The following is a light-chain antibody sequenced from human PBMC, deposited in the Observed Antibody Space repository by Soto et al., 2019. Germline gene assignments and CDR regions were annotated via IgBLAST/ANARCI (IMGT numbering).Light chain of an antibody. V-gene: IGKV1-8*01. CDR3: QQYYSYPRT. J-gene: IGKJ1*01. Sequence: IQMTQSPSSLSASTGDRVTITCRASQGISSYLAWYQQKPGKAPKLLIYAASTLQSGVPSRFSGSGSGTDFTLTISCLQSEDFATYYCQQYYSYPRTVGQGTKV. CDR1: QGISSY. CDR2: AAS.